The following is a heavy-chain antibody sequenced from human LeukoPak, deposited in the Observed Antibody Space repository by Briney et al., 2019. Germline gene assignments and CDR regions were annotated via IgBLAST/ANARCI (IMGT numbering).Heavy chain of an antibody. J-gene: IGHJ4*02. CDR2: IYYSGST. CDR1: GGSISSGGYY. CDR3: ARDQSGWFDY. Sequence: SETLSLTCTVSGGSISSGGYYWSWIRQHPGKGLEWIGYIYYSGSTYYNPSLKSRVTISVDTSKNQFSLKLSSVTAADTAVYYCARDQSGWFDYWGQGTLVTVSS. V-gene: IGHV4-31*03.